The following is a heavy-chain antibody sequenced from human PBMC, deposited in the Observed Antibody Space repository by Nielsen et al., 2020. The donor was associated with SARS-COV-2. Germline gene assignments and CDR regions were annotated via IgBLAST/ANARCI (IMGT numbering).Heavy chain of an antibody. Sequence: ASVKVSCKASGYTFTSYYMHWVRQAPGQGLEWMGWISAYNGNTNYAQKLQGRVTMTTDTSTSTAYMELRSLRSDDTAVYYCARAYDITYYFDYWGQGTLVTVSS. D-gene: IGHD3-9*01. CDR3: ARAYDITYYFDY. CDR2: ISAYNGNT. CDR1: GYTFTSYY. V-gene: IGHV1-18*04. J-gene: IGHJ4*02.